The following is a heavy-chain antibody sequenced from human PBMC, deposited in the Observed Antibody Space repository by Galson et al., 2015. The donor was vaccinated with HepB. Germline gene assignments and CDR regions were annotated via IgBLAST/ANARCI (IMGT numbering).Heavy chain of an antibody. CDR2: IYPGDSDT. V-gene: IGHV5-51*01. CDR1: GYSFTSYW. J-gene: IGHJ3*02. D-gene: IGHD5-24*01. CDR3: ARNVEMATMFPHAVDI. Sequence: QSGAEVKKPGESLKISCKGSGYSFTSYWIGWVRQMPGKGLEWMGIIYPGDSDTRYSPSFQGQVAISADKSISTAYLQWSSLKASDTAMYYCARNVEMATMFPHAVDIWGQGTMVTVSS.